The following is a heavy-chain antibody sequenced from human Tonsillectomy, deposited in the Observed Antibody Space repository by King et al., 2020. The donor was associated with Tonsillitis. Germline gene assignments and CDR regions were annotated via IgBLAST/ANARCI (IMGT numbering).Heavy chain of an antibody. CDR3: GRVDIVVVEGTPNGGWFDP. D-gene: IGHD2-2*01. V-gene: IGHV1-18*01. Sequence: FQLVQSGGEVRKPGASVKVSCKASGYTFTNYGIPWVRQAPGQGLEWMGWISGYNGNTNYAQKLQGRVTMTTDTSTSTAYMELRSLRSDDTAVYYCGRVDIVVVEGTPNGGWFDPWGQGTLVTVSS. J-gene: IGHJ5*02. CDR2: ISGYNGNT. CDR1: GYTFTNYG.